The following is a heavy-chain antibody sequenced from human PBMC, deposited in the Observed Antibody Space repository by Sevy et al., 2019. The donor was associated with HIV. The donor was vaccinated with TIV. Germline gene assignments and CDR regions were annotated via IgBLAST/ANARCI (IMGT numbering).Heavy chain of an antibody. CDR2: TSYDGSKK. CDR3: ARDGGGCYYDSSGFYHDAFDI. V-gene: IGHV3-30-3*01. CDR1: GFTFSSYC. Sequence: GGSLRLSCAASGFTFSSYCMHWVRQAPGKGLEWVAVTSYDGSKKNYADSVKGRLPISRDNSRTTLYLEMDSLRAGETGVYYCARDGGGCYYDSSGFYHDAFDIWGLGTMVTVSS. D-gene: IGHD3-22*01. J-gene: IGHJ3*02.